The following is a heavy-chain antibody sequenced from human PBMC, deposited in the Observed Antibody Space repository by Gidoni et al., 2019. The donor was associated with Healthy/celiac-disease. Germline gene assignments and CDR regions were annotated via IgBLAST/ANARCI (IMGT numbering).Heavy chain of an antibody. Sequence: QVQLVQSGAEVKKPGSSVKVSCKASGGTLSSYAISWVRQAPGQGLEWMGGIIPIFGTANYAQKFQGRVTITADKSTSTAYMELSSLRSEDTAVYYCASEEVGATTGSYYYGMDVWGQGTTVTVSS. CDR2: IIPIFGTA. CDR1: GGTLSSYA. CDR3: ASEEVGATTGSYYYGMDV. D-gene: IGHD1-26*01. V-gene: IGHV1-69*06. J-gene: IGHJ6*02.